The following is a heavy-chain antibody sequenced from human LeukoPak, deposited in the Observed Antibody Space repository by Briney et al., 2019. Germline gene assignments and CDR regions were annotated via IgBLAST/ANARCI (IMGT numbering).Heavy chain of an antibody. Sequence: SETLSLTCIVSGGSISSDYWSWIRQPPGKGLEWSGYLYYGGSTNYNPSLKSRVTIPVETSKNQLSLGLSSVTAADTAVYYCARDLIAENTHYYYGMDVWGQGTTVTVSS. V-gene: IGHV4-59*01. CDR2: LYYGGST. CDR1: GGSISSDY. D-gene: IGHD3-16*02. J-gene: IGHJ6*02. CDR3: ARDLIAENTHYYYGMDV.